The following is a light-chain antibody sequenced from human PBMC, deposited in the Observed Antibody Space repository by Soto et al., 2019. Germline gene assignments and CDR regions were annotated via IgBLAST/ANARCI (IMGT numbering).Light chain of an antibody. CDR3: HQRTNWPIT. Sequence: EIVLTQSPGTLSLSPGERASLSCRASQNVNSNYLAWYQQKPGQAPRLLIYDASSRATGIPDRFGGSGSGTDFTLTIRRLEPEDFAVYYCHQRTNWPITFGQGTRLEI. V-gene: IGKV3D-20*02. CDR2: DAS. J-gene: IGKJ5*01. CDR1: QNVNSNY.